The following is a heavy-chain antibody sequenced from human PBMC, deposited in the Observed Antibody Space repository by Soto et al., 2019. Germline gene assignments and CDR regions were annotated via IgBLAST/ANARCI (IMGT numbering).Heavy chain of an antibody. CDR1: GVSISSYY. D-gene: IGHD6-13*01. Sequence: ETLSLTCTVSGVSISSYYWSWIRQPPGKGLEWIGEINHSGSTNYNPSLKSRVTISVDTSKNQFSLKLSSVTAADTAVYYCAREGLAAAGINNWFDPWGQGTLVTVSS. J-gene: IGHJ5*02. CDR2: INHSGST. V-gene: IGHV4-34*01. CDR3: AREGLAAAGINNWFDP.